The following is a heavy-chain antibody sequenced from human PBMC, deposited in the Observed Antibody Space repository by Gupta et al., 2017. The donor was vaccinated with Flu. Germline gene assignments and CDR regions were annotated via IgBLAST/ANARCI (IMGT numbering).Heavy chain of an antibody. V-gene: IGHV4-34*01. J-gene: IGHJ5*02. CDR3: ARGAVYSSSWYRGVNNNWFDP. Sequence: QVQLQQWGAGLLKPSETLSLTCAVYGGSFSGYYWSWIRQPPGTGLEWIGEINHSGSTNYNPSLKSRVTISVDTSKNQFSLKLSSVTAADTAVYYCARGAVYSSSWYRGVNNNWFDPWGQGTLVTVSS. D-gene: IGHD6-13*01. CDR2: INHSGST. CDR1: GGSFSGYY.